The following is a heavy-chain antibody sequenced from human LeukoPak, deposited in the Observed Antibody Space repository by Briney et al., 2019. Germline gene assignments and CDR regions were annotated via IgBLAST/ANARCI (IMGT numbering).Heavy chain of an antibody. V-gene: IGHV1-69*05. CDR2: IIPIFGTA. CDR1: GGTFSSYA. CDR3: AKSVAAFSWYFDI. Sequence: SVKVSCKASGGTFSSYAISWVRQAPGQGLEWMGGIIPIFGTANYAQKFQGRVTITTDESTSTAYMELSSLRSEDTAVYYCAKSVAAFSWYFDIWGRGTLVTVSS. D-gene: IGHD6-19*01. J-gene: IGHJ2*01.